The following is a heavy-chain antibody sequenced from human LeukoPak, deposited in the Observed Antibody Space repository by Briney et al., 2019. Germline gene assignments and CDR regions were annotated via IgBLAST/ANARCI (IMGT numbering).Heavy chain of an antibody. CDR1: GGSFSGHY. V-gene: IGHV4-34*01. CDR2: INHRGST. J-gene: IGHJ4*02. Sequence: PSETLSLTCAVYGGSFSGHYGSWIRQPPGKGLEWIGEINHRGSTNYHPSLKSQVTISGDTSKNQFSLKLSSVTAADTAVYYCVGYYYGSGSYHNYPNFDYWGQGTLVTVSS. D-gene: IGHD3-10*01. CDR3: VGYYYGSGSYHNYPNFDY.